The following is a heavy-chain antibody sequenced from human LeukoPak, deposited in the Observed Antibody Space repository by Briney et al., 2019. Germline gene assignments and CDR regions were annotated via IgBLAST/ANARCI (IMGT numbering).Heavy chain of an antibody. J-gene: IGHJ4*02. D-gene: IGHD3-9*01. CDR3: EQKTAYEILTGYYFDY. V-gene: IGHV3-30*04. Sequence: GGSLRLSCAASGFTFSSYAMHRVRQAPRNGLDLVAVISYDGSNKYYADSVKGRFTISRDNSKNTLYLQTNSLRAEDTAVYYCEQKTAYEILTGYYFDYWGQGTLVTVSS. CDR2: ISYDGSNK. CDR1: GFTFSSYA.